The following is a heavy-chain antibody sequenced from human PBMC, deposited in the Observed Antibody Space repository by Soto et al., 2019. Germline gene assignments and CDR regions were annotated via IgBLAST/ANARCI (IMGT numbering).Heavy chain of an antibody. CDR2: ISGSGDTP. V-gene: IGHV3-23*01. J-gene: IGHJ4*02. CDR1: GFTFSNYA. D-gene: IGHD3-22*01. CDR3: AKRAGRKWYYYDSSGYIDY. Sequence: GGSLRLSCAASGFTFSNYAISWVRQAPGKGLEWVSIISGSGDTPYYADSVKGRFTISRDNSKNTLYLQMNSLRAEDTAVYYCAKRAGRKWYYYDSSGYIDYWGQGTLVTVSS.